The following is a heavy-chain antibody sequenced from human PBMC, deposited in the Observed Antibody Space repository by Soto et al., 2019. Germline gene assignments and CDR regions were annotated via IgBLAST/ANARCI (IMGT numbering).Heavy chain of an antibody. CDR1: GGTFSSYA. D-gene: IGHD5-18*01. CDR3: ASQGGYSYGTIWFDP. V-gene: IGHV1-69*01. J-gene: IGHJ5*02. Sequence: QVQLVQSGAEVKKPGSSVKVSCKASGGTFSSYAISWVRQAPGQGLEWMGGIIPIFGTANYAQKFQGRVTITAEDATSTAYMELSSLGSEDTAVYYCASQGGYSYGTIWFDPWGQGTLVTVSS. CDR2: IIPIFGTA.